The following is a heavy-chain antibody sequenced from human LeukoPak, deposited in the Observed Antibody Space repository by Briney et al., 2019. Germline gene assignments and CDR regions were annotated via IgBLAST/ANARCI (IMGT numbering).Heavy chain of an antibody. V-gene: IGHV3-15*01. CDR2: IKSKVDGGTT. Sequence: PGGSLRLSCAASGFTFSSYAMHWVRQAPGKGLEWVGRIKSKVDGGTTDYAAPVKGRFTISRDDSKNTLYLQMNSLETEDTAVYYCSTAQQYQLLLQYWGQGTLVTVSS. J-gene: IGHJ4*02. CDR1: GFTFSSYA. CDR3: STAQQYQLLLQY. D-gene: IGHD2-2*01.